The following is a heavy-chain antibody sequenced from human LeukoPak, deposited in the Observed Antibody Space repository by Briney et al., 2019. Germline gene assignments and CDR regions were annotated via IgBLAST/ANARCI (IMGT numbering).Heavy chain of an antibody. V-gene: IGHV4-61*02. CDR1: GGSISSGSYY. J-gene: IGHJ6*03. CDR2: IYTSGST. CDR3: ARVYSYGSVRRYYYSMDV. Sequence: SQTLSLTCTVSGGSISSGSYYWSWIRQPAGKGLEWIGRIYTSGSTNYNPSLKSRVTISVDTSKNQFSLKLSSVTAADTTVYYCARVYSYGSVRRYYYSMDVWGKGPRSPSP. D-gene: IGHD5-18*01.